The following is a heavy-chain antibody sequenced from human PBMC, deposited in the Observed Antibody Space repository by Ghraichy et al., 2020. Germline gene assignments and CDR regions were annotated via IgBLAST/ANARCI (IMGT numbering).Heavy chain of an antibody. Sequence: LSLTCVASGFTFSSYSMNWVRQAPGKGLEWVSYIDTGKRSTIYYAGSVRGRFTISRDNGRNSLYLQMNSLRDEDTAVYYCARKGASCGGDCYLDFDLCGRGTLVTVSS. CDR2: IDTGKRSTI. J-gene: IGHJ2*01. CDR3: ARKGASCGGDCYLDFDL. CDR1: GFTFSSYS. D-gene: IGHD2-21*02. V-gene: IGHV3-48*02.